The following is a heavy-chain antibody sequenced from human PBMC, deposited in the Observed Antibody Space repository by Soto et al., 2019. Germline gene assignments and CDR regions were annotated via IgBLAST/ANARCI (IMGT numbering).Heavy chain of an antibody. Sequence: QVQLQEPGPGLVKPSQTLSLTCTVSGGSISSGGYYWSWIRQHPGKGLEWIGYIYYSKSTNYNPYLKSRVTISLDTSKNQFSLKLTSVPAADTAVYYCARSVCPWGQGTLVTVSS. CDR3: ARSVCP. CDR2: IYYSKST. V-gene: IGHV4-31*03. CDR1: GGSISSGGYY. J-gene: IGHJ5*02.